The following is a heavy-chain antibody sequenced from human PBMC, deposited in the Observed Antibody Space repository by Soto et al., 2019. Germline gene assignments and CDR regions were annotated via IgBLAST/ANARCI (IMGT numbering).Heavy chain of an antibody. CDR1: GGSISSSSYY. V-gene: IGHV4-39*01. D-gene: IGHD3-10*01. CDR3: ASPGFFGGPDPDDAFDI. Sequence: SETLSLTCTVSGGSISSSSYYWGWIRQPPGKGLEWIGSIYYSGSTYYNPSLKSRVTISVDTSKNQFSLKLSSVTAADTAVYYCASPGFFGGPDPDDAFDIWGQGTMVTVSS. J-gene: IGHJ3*02. CDR2: IYYSGST.